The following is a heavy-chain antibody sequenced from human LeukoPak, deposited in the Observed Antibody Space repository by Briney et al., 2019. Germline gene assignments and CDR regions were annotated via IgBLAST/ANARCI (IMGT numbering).Heavy chain of an antibody. CDR1: GFTFSSYA. CDR2: ISGSGGST. Sequence: PGGSLRLSCAASGFTFSSYAMSWVRQAPGKGLEWVSAISGSGGSTYYADSVKGRFTISRDNSKNTLYLQMNSLRAEDTAVYYCAKVPRCCSTSCYRHYGMDVWGQGTTVTVSS. D-gene: IGHD2-2*02. CDR3: AKVPRCCSTSCYRHYGMDV. J-gene: IGHJ6*02. V-gene: IGHV3-23*01.